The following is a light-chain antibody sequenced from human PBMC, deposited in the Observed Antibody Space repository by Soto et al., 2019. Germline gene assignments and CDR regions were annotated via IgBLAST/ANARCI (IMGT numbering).Light chain of an antibody. CDR2: KAS. V-gene: IGKV1-5*03. Sequence: DIQMTQSPSTLSASVGDRVTITCRASQSISSWLAWYQQKPGKAPKLLIYKASSLESGVPSRFSGSGSGTEFTLTISSLQPDDLATYYCQQANSFPGTFGGGTKVDIK. J-gene: IGKJ4*01. CDR3: QQANSFPGT. CDR1: QSISSW.